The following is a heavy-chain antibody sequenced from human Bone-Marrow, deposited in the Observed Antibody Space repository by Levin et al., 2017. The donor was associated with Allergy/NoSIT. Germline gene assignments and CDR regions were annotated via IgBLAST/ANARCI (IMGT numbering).Heavy chain of an antibody. CDR3: ARDRTITASGQTYYYGMDV. CDR2: MYNSGST. Sequence: SQTLSLTCTVSGGSISGYYWSWIRQPPGKGLEWIGYMYNSGSTKYNPSLKSRVTISVDTSKNQFSLKLNSVTAADAAVYYCARDRTITASGQTYYYGMDVWGQGTTVTVSS. CDR1: GGSISGYY. D-gene: IGHD6-13*01. J-gene: IGHJ6*02. V-gene: IGHV4-59*01.